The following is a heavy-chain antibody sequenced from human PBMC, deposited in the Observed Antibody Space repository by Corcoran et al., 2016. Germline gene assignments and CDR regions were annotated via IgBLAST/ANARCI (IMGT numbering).Heavy chain of an antibody. CDR2: IWYDGSNK. CDR3: ARRTYYYDSSGYDADAFDI. V-gene: IGHV3-33*01. Sequence: QVQLVESGGGEVQPGRSLRLSCAASGFTFSSYGMHWVRQAPGKGLEWVAVIWYDGSNKYYADSVKGRFTISRDNSKNTLYLQRNSLRAEETSVDCWARRTYYYDSSGYDADAFDIWGQGTMVTVSS. D-gene: IGHD3-22*01. J-gene: IGHJ3*02. CDR1: GFTFSSYG.